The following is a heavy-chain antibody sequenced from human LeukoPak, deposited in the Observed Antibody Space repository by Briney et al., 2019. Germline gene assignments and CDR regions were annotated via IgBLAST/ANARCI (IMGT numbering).Heavy chain of an antibody. CDR2: IRNKANSYTT. V-gene: IGHV3-72*01. CDR1: GFTFSSYS. D-gene: IGHD6-13*01. Sequence: GGSLRLSCAASGFTFSSYSMNWVRQAPGKGLEWVGRIRNKANSYTTEYAASVKGRFTISRDDSKNSLYLQMNSLKTEDTAVYYCARENSIAPATKNYYYYGMDVWGQGTTVTVSS. CDR3: ARENSIAPATKNYYYYGMDV. J-gene: IGHJ6*02.